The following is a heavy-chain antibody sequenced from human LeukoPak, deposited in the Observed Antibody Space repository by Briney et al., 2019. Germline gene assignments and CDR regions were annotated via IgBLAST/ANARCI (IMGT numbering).Heavy chain of an antibody. CDR3: AKSRGYSYGQLDY. D-gene: IGHD5-18*01. V-gene: IGHV4-59*12. CDR2: IDNSGST. Sequence: SETLSLTCTVSGASISSYYWSWIRQPPGKGLEWIGYIDNSGSTNYNPSLKSRVTISVDTSKNQFSLKLSSVTAADTAVYYCAKSRGYSYGQLDYWGQGTLVTVSS. CDR1: GASISSYY. J-gene: IGHJ4*02.